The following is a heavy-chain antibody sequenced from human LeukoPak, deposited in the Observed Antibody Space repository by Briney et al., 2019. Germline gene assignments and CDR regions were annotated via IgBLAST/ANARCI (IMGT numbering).Heavy chain of an antibody. CDR1: GFTFSSYS. V-gene: IGHV3-21*01. CDR3: ARDPILYCSGGSCYSEGYFDY. D-gene: IGHD2-15*01. Sequence: GGSLRLSCAASGFTFSSYSMNWVRQAPGKGLEWVSSISSSSSYIYYADSVKGRFTIFRDNAKNSLYLQMNSLRAEDTAVYYCARDPILYCSGGSCYSEGYFDYWGQGTLVTVSS. J-gene: IGHJ4*02. CDR2: ISSSSSYI.